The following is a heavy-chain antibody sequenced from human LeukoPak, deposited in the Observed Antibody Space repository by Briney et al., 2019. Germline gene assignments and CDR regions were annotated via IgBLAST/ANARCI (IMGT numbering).Heavy chain of an antibody. CDR2: ISYDGSNK. D-gene: IGHD6-25*01. V-gene: IGHV3-30*03. J-gene: IGHJ4*02. CDR3: ARDRAAGYYFDY. CDR1: GFTFSSYW. Sequence: GGSLRLSCAASGFTFSSYWMIWVRQAPGKGLEWVAVISYDGSNKYYADSVKGRFTISRDNSKNTLYLQMNSLRAEDTAVYYCARDRAAGYYFDYWGQGTLVTVSS.